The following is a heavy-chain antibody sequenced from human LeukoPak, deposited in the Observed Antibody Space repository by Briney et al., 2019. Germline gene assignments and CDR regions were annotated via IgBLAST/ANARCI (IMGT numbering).Heavy chain of an antibody. CDR1: GFTFSSYG. J-gene: IGHJ4*02. CDR2: ISYEGSDK. Sequence: PGRSLRLSCAASGFTFSSYGIHWVRQAPGKGLEWVSLISYEGSDKYYADSVKGRFTISRDNSKNTLFLQMNSLRPEDTAVYYCVKDSTHCSGGSCYGGDYWGQGTLVIVSS. D-gene: IGHD2-15*01. CDR3: VKDSTHCSGGSCYGGDY. V-gene: IGHV3-30*18.